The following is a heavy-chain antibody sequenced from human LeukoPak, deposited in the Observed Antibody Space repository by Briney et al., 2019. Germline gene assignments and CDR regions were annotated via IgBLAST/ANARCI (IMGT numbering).Heavy chain of an antibody. CDR2: IEPKSGGT. Sequence: ASVKVSCTASGYTFTGHFMHWVRQAPGQGLEWMGWIEPKSGGTHYGHKFQDRVTMTRDTSMSTAYMELSRLKADDTAVYYCAREMGVVPTAIPTVDSWGQGTLVTVSS. CDR1: GYTFTGHF. CDR3: AREMGVVPTAIPTVDS. V-gene: IGHV1-2*02. J-gene: IGHJ4*02. D-gene: IGHD2-2*02.